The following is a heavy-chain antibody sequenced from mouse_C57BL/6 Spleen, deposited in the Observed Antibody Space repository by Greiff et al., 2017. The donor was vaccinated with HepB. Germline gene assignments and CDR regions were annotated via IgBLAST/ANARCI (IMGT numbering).Heavy chain of an antibody. CDR1: GFTFSDYY. Sequence: EVHLVESEGGLVQPGSSMKLSCTASGFTFSDYYMAWVRQVPEKGLEWVANINYDGSSTYYLDSLKSRFIISRDNAKNILYLQMSSLKSEDTATYYCARDVGKWYYFDYWGQGTTLTVSS. CDR3: ARDVGKWYYFDY. D-gene: IGHD1-3*01. CDR2: INYDGSST. J-gene: IGHJ2*01. V-gene: IGHV5-16*01.